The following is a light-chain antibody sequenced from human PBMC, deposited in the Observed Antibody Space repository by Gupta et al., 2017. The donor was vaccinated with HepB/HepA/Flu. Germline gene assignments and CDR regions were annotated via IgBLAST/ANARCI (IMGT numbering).Light chain of an antibody. J-gene: IGKJ2*01. CDR1: QDINYY. V-gene: IGKV1-33*01. CDR2: DAT. Sequence: DIQMTQSPSSLSASVGDRVTITCQASQDINYYLIWYQHKPGEAPKRLIYDATNLETRGASRFTGSRSGTDLTLTSSSLQPEDIATYYCRQYENLPYTFGQGTKVEMK. CDR3: RQYENLPYT.